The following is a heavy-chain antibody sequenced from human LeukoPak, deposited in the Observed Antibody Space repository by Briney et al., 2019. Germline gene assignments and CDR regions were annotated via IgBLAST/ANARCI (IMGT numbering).Heavy chain of an antibody. CDR3: SRRGSSWYFDY. J-gene: IGHJ4*02. D-gene: IGHD6-13*01. V-gene: IGHV4-39*01. Sequence: SETLSLTCSVYGVSINSISFYWGWIGQAPGKGLQLIGSIYYSGSTYSKQSLKSRVTISVDTSKNQFSLKLSSVSAADTAVYYCSRRGSSWYFDYWGQGTLVSVSS. CDR2: IYYSGST. CDR1: GVSINSISFY.